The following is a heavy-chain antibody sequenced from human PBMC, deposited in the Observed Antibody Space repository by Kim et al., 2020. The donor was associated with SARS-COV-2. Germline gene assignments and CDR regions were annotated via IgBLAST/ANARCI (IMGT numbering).Heavy chain of an antibody. CDR3: ARSSSTSCPSYYMDV. Sequence: GGSLRLSCAASGFTFSTYWMYWVRQAPGKGLVWVSRINSDGSRTNYADSVKGRFTISRDNDKNTLYLQMNSLRAEDTAVYYCARSSSTSCPSYYMDVWGKGTTVTVSS. D-gene: IGHD2-2*01. J-gene: IGHJ6*03. V-gene: IGHV3-74*01. CDR1: GFTFSTYW. CDR2: INSDGSRT.